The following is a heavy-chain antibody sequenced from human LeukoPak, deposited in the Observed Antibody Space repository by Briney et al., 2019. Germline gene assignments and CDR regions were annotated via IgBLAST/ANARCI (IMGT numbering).Heavy chain of an antibody. CDR3: ARDNASSGSIPPQFDY. Sequence: GGSLRLSCAASGFTFSSYDMHWVRQATGKGLEWVSAIGTAGDTYYPGSVKGRFTISRENAKNSLYLQMNSLRAGDTAVYYCARDNASSGSIPPQFDYWGQGTLVTVSS. D-gene: IGHD6-19*01. CDR1: GFTFSSYD. CDR2: IGTAGDT. J-gene: IGHJ4*02. V-gene: IGHV3-13*01.